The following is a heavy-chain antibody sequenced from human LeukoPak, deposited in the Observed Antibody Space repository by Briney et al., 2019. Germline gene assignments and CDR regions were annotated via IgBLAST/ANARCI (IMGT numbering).Heavy chain of an antibody. V-gene: IGHV3-23*01. CDR1: GLSFSNYA. Sequence: GGSLRLSCGASGLSFSNYAMSWVRQAPGKGLEWISGITSGFTTYYADSVKGRFTISRDNSKNTFHLQMSSLRAEDTAVYYCVSPPYYFDTTNYYVGHWGQGTLVTVSS. D-gene: IGHD3-22*01. CDR2: ITSGFTT. J-gene: IGHJ5*02. CDR3: VSPPYYFDTTNYYVGH.